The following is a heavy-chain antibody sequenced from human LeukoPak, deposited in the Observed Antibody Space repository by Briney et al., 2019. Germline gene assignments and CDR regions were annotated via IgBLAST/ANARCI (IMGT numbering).Heavy chain of an antibody. CDR1: GGSISSSSYY. V-gene: IGHV4-39*07. Sequence: SETLSLTCTVSGGSISSSSYYWGWIRQPPGKGLEWIGEINHSGSTNYNPSLKSRVTISVDTSKNQFSLKLSSVTAADTAVYYCARGRDGDKGLDWGQGTLVTVSS. CDR3: ARGRDGDKGLD. CDR2: INHSGST. D-gene: IGHD5-24*01. J-gene: IGHJ4*02.